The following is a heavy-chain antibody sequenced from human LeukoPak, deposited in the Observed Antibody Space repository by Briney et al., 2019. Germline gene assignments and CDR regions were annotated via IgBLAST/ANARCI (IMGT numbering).Heavy chain of an antibody. CDR3: ANLNAPYWGNFDY. Sequence: GGSLRLSCAASGFTFSNYAMSWVRQAPGQGLDWVSAISDSGVTAYYADSVKGRFTISRDNSKSTLYLQMNSLRAEDTAVYYCANLNAPYWGNFDYWDQGTLVIVSS. J-gene: IGHJ4*02. D-gene: IGHD3-16*01. V-gene: IGHV3-23*01. CDR1: GFTFSNYA. CDR2: ISDSGVTA.